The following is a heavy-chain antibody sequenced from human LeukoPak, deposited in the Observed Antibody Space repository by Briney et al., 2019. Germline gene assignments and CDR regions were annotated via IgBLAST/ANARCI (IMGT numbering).Heavy chain of an antibody. CDR3: ARSVPDYTRFDY. D-gene: IGHD4-11*01. Sequence: GGSLRLSCVASGFTFSDYAMNWVRQAPGKGLEWVSTFKTNSGQVYYAESVRGRFTISRDNSKNTVYLQMSSLRAEDTALYYCARSVPDYTRFDYWGQGALVTVSP. CDR1: GFTFSDYA. CDR2: FKTNSGQV. J-gene: IGHJ4*02. V-gene: IGHV3-23*01.